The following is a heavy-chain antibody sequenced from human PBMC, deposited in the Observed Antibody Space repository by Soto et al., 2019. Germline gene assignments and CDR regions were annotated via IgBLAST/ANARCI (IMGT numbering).Heavy chain of an antibody. CDR1: GGTFSSYA. D-gene: IGHD3-3*01. Sequence: ASVKVSCKASGGTFSSYAISWVRQAPGQGLEWMGGIIPIFGTANYAQKFQGRVTITADESTSTAYMELSSLRSEDTAVYYCARTLWGGGVVSHPYYFDYWGQGTLVTVSS. CDR3: ARTLWGGGVVSHPYYFDY. CDR2: IIPIFGTA. V-gene: IGHV1-69*13. J-gene: IGHJ4*02.